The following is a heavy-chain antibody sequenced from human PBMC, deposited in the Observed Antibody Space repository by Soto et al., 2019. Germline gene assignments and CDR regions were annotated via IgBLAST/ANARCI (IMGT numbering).Heavy chain of an antibody. J-gene: IGHJ6*02. V-gene: IGHV4-59*01. D-gene: IGHD2-15*01. CDR1: GGSISSYY. CDR2: IYYSGST. Sequence: NPSETLSLTCTVSGGSISSYYWSWIRQPPGKGLEWIGYIYYSGSTNYNPSLKSRVTISVDTSKNQFSLKLSSVTAADTAVYYCARGYCSGGSCYPRVDVWGQGTTVTVSS. CDR3: ARGYCSGGSCYPRVDV.